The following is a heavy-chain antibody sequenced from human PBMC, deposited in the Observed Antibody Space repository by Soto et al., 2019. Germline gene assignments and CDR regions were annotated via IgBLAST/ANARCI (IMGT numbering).Heavy chain of an antibody. CDR3: AKEHSGLYSRYYFDF. CDR1: GFTFTTYG. V-gene: IGHV3-30*18. J-gene: IGHJ4*02. D-gene: IGHD6-19*01. Sequence: QVQLVESGGGVVQPGGSLRLSCAASGFTFTTYGMHWLRQAPGKGLEWVAVVSYDGSDHYYADSVKGRFTVSRDKSKNTLFLQVNSLRAEDTAMYYCAKEHSGLYSRYYFDFWGQGTLVTVSS. CDR2: VSYDGSDH.